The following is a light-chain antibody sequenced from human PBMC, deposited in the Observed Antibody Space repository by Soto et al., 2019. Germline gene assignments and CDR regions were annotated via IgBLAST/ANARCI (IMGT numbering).Light chain of an antibody. J-gene: IGLJ2*01. CDR3: SSYTGSSTLL. Sequence: QSALTQPASVSGSPGQSITISCTGTSSDVGGYNYVSWYQQHPVKAPAPMIYGVSHRPSGVSNRFSGSKSGNTASLTISVLQDEDEAYYYCSSYTGSSTLLFGGGTQLTVL. CDR2: GVS. V-gene: IGLV2-14*01. CDR1: SSDVGGYNY.